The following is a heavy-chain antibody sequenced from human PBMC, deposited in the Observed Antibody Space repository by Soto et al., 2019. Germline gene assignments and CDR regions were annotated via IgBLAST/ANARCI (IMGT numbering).Heavy chain of an antibody. CDR2: IYHSGST. V-gene: IGHV4-4*02. Sequence: QVQLQESGPGLVKPSGTLSLTCAVSGGSISSSNWWSWVRQPPGKGLEWIGEIYHSGSTNYNPSLKXXVXLXXDNCRTQCSLKLSSVTAADTAVDYCTREGPGRYFEWGQGTLGTVSS. D-gene: IGHD3-10*01. J-gene: IGHJ4*02. CDR1: GGSISSSNW. CDR3: TREGPGRYFE.